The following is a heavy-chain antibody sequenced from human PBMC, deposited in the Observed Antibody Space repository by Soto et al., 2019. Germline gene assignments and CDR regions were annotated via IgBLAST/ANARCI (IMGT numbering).Heavy chain of an antibody. CDR2: IIPILGIA. CDR3: ARGPPGYGLEWYFDY. CDR1: GGTFSSYT. V-gene: IGHV1-69*02. D-gene: IGHD3-10*01. J-gene: IGHJ4*02. Sequence: QVQLVQSGAEVKKPGSSVKVSCKASGGTFSSYTISWVRQAPGQGLEWMGRIIPILGIANYAQKFQGRVTITADKSTSTDYMELSSLRSEDTAVYYCARGPPGYGLEWYFDYWGQGTLVTVSS.